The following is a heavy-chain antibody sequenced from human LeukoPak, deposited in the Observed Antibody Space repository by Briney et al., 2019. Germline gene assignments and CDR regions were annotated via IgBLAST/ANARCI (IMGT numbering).Heavy chain of an antibody. CDR2: ISYDGSHK. CDR3: ARRSAAVDY. CDR1: GFNFSAYA. V-gene: IGHV3-30-3*01. D-gene: IGHD6-13*01. J-gene: IGHJ4*02. Sequence: GGSLRLSCAVSGFNFSAYAMHWVRQAPGKGLDWVAVISYDGSHKYYADSVRGRFTISRDNSKNTVYLQMNSLRTEDTAVYSCARRSAAVDYWGQGTLVTVSS.